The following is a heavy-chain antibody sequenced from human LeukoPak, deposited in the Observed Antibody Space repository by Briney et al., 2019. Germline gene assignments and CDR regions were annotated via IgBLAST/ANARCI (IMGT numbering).Heavy chain of an antibody. CDR3: AKEARPVVAAGYGMDV. Sequence: GGSLRLSCAASGFNYSSYTMNWVRQAPGMGLEWLSYISASRGITYYADSVKGRFTISRDNSKNTLYLQMNSLRAEDTAVYYCAKEARPVVAAGYGMDVWGRGTTVTVSS. J-gene: IGHJ6*02. V-gene: IGHV3-23*01. CDR1: GFNYSSYT. D-gene: IGHD2-2*01. CDR2: ISASRGIT.